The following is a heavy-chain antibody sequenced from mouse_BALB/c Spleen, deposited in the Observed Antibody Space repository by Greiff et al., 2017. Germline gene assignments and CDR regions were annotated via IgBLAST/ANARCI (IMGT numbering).Heavy chain of an antibody. J-gene: IGHJ4*01. V-gene: IGHV14-3*02. CDR3: ARTVPYAMDY. CDR2: IDPANGNT. CDR1: GFNIKDTY. Sequence: EVQLQQSGAELVKPGASVKLSCTASGFNIKDTYMRWVKQRPEQGLEWIGRIDPANGNTKYDPKFQGKATITADTSSNTAYLQLSSLTSEDTAVYYCARTVPYAMDYWGQGTSVTVSS. D-gene: IGHD1-1*01.